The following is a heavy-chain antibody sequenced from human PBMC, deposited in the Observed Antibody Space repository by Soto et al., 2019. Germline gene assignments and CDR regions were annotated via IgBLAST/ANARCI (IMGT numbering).Heavy chain of an antibody. V-gene: IGHV4-59*01. CDR2: IYYTGST. J-gene: IGHJ6*02. CDR3: ARSYPNTIFGVVPSRGLDV. Sequence: PSETLSLTCIVSGGSISSNYWSWIRQPPGKGLEWIGYIYYTGSTNFNPSLKNRVIISVDTSKNQFSLKLSSVTAADTAVYYCARSYPNTIFGVVPSRGLDVWDQGTTVTVS. D-gene: IGHD3-3*01. CDR1: GGSISSNY.